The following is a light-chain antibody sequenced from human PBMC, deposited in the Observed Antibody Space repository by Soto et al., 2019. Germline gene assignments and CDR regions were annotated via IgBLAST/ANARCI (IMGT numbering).Light chain of an antibody. CDR3: QQYDSIPYT. Sequence: DIQMTQSPSTLSASVRDRVTITCRASQTINSWLAWYQQRPGKAPRLLFYKASTLESGVPSRFSGSGSGTELTLPISTLQPDDFATYYCQQYDSIPYTFGQGTKLDIK. CDR2: KAS. V-gene: IGKV1-5*03. J-gene: IGKJ2*01. CDR1: QTINSW.